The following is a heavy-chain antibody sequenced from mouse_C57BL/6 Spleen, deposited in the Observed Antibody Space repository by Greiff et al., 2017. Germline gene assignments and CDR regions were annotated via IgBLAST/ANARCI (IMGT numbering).Heavy chain of an antibody. Sequence: VQLQQSGPELVKPGASVKISCKASGYSFTDYNMNWVKPSNGKSLEWIGVINPNYGTTSSNQKFKGKAPLTVDQSSSTAYMQLNSLTSEDSAVYDCAVYYDYGVYAMDYWGQGTSVTVAS. CDR1: GYSFTDYN. CDR3: AVYYDYGVYAMDY. CDR2: INPNYGTT. V-gene: IGHV1-39*01. J-gene: IGHJ4*01. D-gene: IGHD2-4*01.